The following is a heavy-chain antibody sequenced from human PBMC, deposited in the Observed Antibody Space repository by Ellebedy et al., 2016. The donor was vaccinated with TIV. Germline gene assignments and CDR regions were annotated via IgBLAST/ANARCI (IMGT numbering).Heavy chain of an antibody. J-gene: IGHJ3*02. CDR2: IIPIFGTA. V-gene: IGHV1-69*13. CDR1: GGTFSSYA. CDR3: ARVVLRLGEFRAFDI. Sequence: AASVKVSCKASGGTFSSYAISWARQAPGQGLEWMGGIIPIFGTANYAQKFQGRVTITADESTSTAYMELSSLRSEDTAVYYCARVVLRLGEFRAFDIWGQGTMVTVSS. D-gene: IGHD3-16*01.